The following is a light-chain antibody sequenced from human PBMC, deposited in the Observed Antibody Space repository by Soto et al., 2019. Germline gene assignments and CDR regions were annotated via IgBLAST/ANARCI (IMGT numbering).Light chain of an antibody. CDR1: SSNIGSNY. Sequence: QSVLTQPPSASGTPGQRVTISCSGSSSNIGSNYVYWYQQLPGTAPKLLIYRNNQRPSGVPDRFSGSKSGTSASLAISGLRSEDAADYYCAAWDDSLRRVFGTGTKLTVL. J-gene: IGLJ1*01. CDR3: AAWDDSLRRV. CDR2: RNN. V-gene: IGLV1-47*01.